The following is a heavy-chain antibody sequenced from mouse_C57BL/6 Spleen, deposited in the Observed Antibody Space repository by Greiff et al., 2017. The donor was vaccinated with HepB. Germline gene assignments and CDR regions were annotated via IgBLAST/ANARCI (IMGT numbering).Heavy chain of an antibody. D-gene: IGHD3-3*01. CDR1: GYSFTSYW. Sequence: QVQLQQPGAELVKPGASVKLSCKASGYSFTSYWMQWVKQRPGQGLEWIGEIDPSDSYTNYNQKFKGKATLTVDTSSSTAYMQLSSLTSEDSAVYYCARGKGTGYYFDYWGKGTTRTVSS. V-gene: IGHV1-50*01. CDR3: ARGKGTGYYFDY. J-gene: IGHJ2*01. CDR2: IDPSDSYT.